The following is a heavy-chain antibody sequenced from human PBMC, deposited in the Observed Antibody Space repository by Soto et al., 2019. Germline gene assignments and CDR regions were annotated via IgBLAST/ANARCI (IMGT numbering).Heavy chain of an antibody. CDR1: GYTFTSYA. CDR2: INAGNGNT. D-gene: IGHD3-22*01. J-gene: IGHJ4*02. Sequence: ASVKVSCKASGYTFTSYAMHWVRQAPGQRLEWMGWINAGNGNTKYSQKFQGRVTITRDTSASTAYMELSSLRSEDTAVYYCARGLHFTYYYDSSGYYYYYWGQGTLVTVS. V-gene: IGHV1-3*01. CDR3: ARGLHFTYYYDSSGYYYYY.